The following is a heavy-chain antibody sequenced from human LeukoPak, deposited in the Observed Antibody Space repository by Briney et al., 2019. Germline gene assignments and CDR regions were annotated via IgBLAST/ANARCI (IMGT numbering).Heavy chain of an antibody. CDR1: GYTFTVYY. J-gene: IGHJ3*02. CDR2: INPNSGGT. Sequence: ASVKVSCKASGYTFTVYYMHWVRQAPGQGLEWMGWINPNSGGTNYAQKFQGWVTMTRDTSISTAYMELSRLRSDDTAVYYCARAVYYYDSSGYKGFAFDIWGQGTMVTVSS. V-gene: IGHV1-2*04. D-gene: IGHD3-22*01. CDR3: ARAVYYYDSSGYKGFAFDI.